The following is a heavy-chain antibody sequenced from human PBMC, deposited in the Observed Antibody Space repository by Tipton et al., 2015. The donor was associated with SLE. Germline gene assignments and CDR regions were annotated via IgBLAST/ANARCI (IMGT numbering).Heavy chain of an antibody. CDR1: GGSIDSGGYS. CDR2: IYYTGST. D-gene: IGHD5-18*01. V-gene: IGHV4-61*08. J-gene: IGHJ4*02. Sequence: TLSLTCTVSGGSIDSGGYSWSWIRQPPGKGLEWIGYIYYTGSTEFAPSLKSRVTFSVDRSKNQFSLNLRSVTAADTAVYYCARGARGYSYGSDEDFDSWGQGILVTVSS. CDR3: ARGARGYSYGSDEDFDS.